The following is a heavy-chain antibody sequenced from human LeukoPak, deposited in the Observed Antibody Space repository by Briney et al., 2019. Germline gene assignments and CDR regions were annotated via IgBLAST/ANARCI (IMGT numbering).Heavy chain of an antibody. CDR3: AKDIYYYDNSGYLSFDY. V-gene: IGHV3-49*04. CDR1: GFTFSNYA. D-gene: IGHD3-22*01. CDR2: IRSKTYRGTT. Sequence: GGSLRLSCTASGFTFSNYAVNWVRQAPGRGLEWIGLIRSKTYRGTTEHAASVKGRFTISRDDSKSIAYLQMNSLRAEDTALYYCAKDIYYYDNSGYLSFDYWGQGTLVTVSS. J-gene: IGHJ4*02.